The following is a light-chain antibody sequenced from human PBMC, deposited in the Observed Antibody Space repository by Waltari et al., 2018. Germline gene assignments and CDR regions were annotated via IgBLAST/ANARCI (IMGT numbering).Light chain of an antibody. CDR3: QQYYTTPPT. J-gene: IGKJ1*01. Sequence: DIVMTQSPDSLAVSLGARATINCKSSQSVLYSSNNKNYLAWYQQKPGQPPKLLISWASTRASGVPDRFSGSGSGTDFTLHISSLQAEDVAVYYCQQYYTTPPTFGRGTKVEAK. CDR2: WAS. CDR1: QSVLYSSNNKNY. V-gene: IGKV4-1*01.